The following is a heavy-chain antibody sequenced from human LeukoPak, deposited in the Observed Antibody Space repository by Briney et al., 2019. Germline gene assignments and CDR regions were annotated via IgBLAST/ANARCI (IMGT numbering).Heavy chain of an antibody. V-gene: IGHV4-39*01. CDR2: KYYSGST. CDR3: ARSRQLVRWFDP. D-gene: IGHD6-6*01. Sequence: PSETLSLTCTVSGGSISSRNYYWGWIRQPPGKGLEWIGSKYYSGSTYCNPTLKSRVTISVDTSKNQFSLKLSSVTAADTAVYYCARSRQLVRWFDPWGQGTLVTVSS. J-gene: IGHJ5*02. CDR1: GGSISSRNYY.